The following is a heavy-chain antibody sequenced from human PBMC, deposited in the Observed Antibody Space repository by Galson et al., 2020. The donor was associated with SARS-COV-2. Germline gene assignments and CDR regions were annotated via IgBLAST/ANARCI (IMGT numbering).Heavy chain of an antibody. CDR1: GFTFSSYA. Sequence: GGSLRLSCAASGFTFSSYAMHWVRQAPGKGLEWVAVISYDGSNKYYADSVKGRFTISRDNSKNTLYLQMNSLRAEDTAVYYCASFGLVVVHGLYFDYWGQGTLVTVSS. J-gene: IGHJ4*02. V-gene: IGHV3-30*04. CDR2: ISYDGSNK. CDR3: ASFGLVVVHGLYFDY. D-gene: IGHD3-22*01.